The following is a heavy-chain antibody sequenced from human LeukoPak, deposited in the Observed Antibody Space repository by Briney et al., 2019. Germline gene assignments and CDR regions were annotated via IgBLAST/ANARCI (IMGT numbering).Heavy chain of an antibody. V-gene: IGHV2-70*01. Sequence: SGPALVKPTQTLTLTCTFSGFSLSTSGMCVSWIRQPPGKALEWLALIDWDDDKYYGTSLKTRLTISKDTSKNQVVLTMTNMDPVDTATYYCARITVAGLAFDYWGQGTLVTVSS. J-gene: IGHJ4*02. CDR3: ARITVAGLAFDY. D-gene: IGHD6-19*01. CDR2: IDWDDDK. CDR1: GFSLSTSGMC.